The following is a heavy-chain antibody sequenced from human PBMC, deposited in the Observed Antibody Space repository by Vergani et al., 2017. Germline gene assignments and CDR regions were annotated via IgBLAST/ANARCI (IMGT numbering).Heavy chain of an antibody. Sequence: EVQLVESGGGLVRPGGSLRLSCADSGITFSSSGMNWVRQAPGKGLEWVAFIGSSGPYINYADSVKGRFIISRDNTNNSLFLQLRSLRAEDAAVYYCARDCTSGGCPDNYGMDVWGQGATVTVSS. V-gene: IGHV3-21*06. CDR1: GITFSSSG. CDR2: IGSSGPYI. J-gene: IGHJ6*02. D-gene: IGHD2-8*01. CDR3: ARDCTSGGCPDNYGMDV.